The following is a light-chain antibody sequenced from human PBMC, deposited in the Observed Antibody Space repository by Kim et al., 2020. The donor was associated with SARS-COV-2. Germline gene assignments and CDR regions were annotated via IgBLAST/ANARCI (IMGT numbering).Light chain of an antibody. V-gene: IGLV3-1*01. CDR3: QAWDSSTADVV. CDR1: KLGDKY. J-gene: IGLJ2*01. CDR2: QDS. Sequence: PGQTASITCSGDKLGDKYACWYQQKPGQSPVLVIYQDSKRPSGIPERFSGSNPGNTATLTISGTQAMDEADYYCQAWDSSTADVVFGGGTQLTVL.